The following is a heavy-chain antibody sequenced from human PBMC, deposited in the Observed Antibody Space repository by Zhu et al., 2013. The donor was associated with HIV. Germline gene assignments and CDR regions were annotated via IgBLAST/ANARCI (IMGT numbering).Heavy chain of an antibody. CDR3: ARDRGRITMVRGVGNAFDI. V-gene: IGHV1-46*01. CDR1: GYLFSDYH. D-gene: IGHD3-10*01. CDR2: INPSGGST. J-gene: IGHJ3*02. Sequence: QVQLIQSGAEVKKPGASVKVPCKASGYLFSDYHINWVRQAPGQGLEWMGIINPSGGSTTYAQKFQGRVTMTRDTSTSTVYMELSSLRSEDTAVYYCARDRGRITMVRGVGNAFDIWGQGTMVTVSS.